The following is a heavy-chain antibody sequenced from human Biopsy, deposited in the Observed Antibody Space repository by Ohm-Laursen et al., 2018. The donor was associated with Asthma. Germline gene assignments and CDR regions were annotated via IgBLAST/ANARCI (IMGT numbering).Heavy chain of an antibody. CDR2: INHRGST. CDR3: ARSPYYYGLLGPTRGFGVYAV. D-gene: IGHD3-10*01. V-gene: IGHV4-34*01. J-gene: IGHJ3*01. Sequence: SETLSLTCAVYGGSFSNYYWTCIRQPPGKGLEWIGEINHRGSTNYNPSLKSRVTLSADTSKNQFSVKLRSVTAADTAVYYCARSPYYYGLLGPTRGFGVYAVWGHGTLVTVSS. CDR1: GGSFSNYY.